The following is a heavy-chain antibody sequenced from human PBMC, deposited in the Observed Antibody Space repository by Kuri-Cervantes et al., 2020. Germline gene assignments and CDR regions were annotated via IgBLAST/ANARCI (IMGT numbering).Heavy chain of an antibody. CDR3: ARVAPSIAAAYYFDY. CDR2: IIPIFGTA. D-gene: IGHD6-13*01. V-gene: IGHV1-69*06. Sequence: SVKVSCKASGGTFSSYAISWVRQAPGQGLEWMGGIIPIFGTANYAQKFQGRVTITADKSTSTAYMEPSSLRSEDTAVYYCARVAPSIAAAYYFDYWGQGTLVTVSS. CDR1: GGTFSSYA. J-gene: IGHJ4*02.